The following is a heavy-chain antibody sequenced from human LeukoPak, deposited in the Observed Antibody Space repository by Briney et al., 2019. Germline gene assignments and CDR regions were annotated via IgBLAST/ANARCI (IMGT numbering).Heavy chain of an antibody. V-gene: IGHV3-66*03. CDR3: ARDRAVTQVWVEFDS. D-gene: IGHD3-16*01. CDR2: IRDSGET. Sequence: GGSLRLSCAGSGFSVSNYYMNWVRQAPGKGLEWVSLIRDSGETFYADSVRGRFTISRDNSKNTVYLQMNRLRVEDTAVYFCARDRAVTQVWVEFDSWGQGTLVTVSS. J-gene: IGHJ5*01. CDR1: GFSVSNYY.